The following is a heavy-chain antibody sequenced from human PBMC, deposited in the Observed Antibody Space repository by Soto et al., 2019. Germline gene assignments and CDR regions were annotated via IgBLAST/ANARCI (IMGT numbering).Heavy chain of an antibody. CDR3: ATTAATGPFKGVAFDI. Sequence: PSETLSLTCTVSGGFISNYYWSWIRQSPGKGLEWIGFIYYGGNTKYNPSLKSRVAISIAPSKNQLSLKLTSVTATDTAVYFCATTAATGPFKGVAFDIWGQGTLVTVS. J-gene: IGHJ3*02. CDR2: IYYGGNT. D-gene: IGHD6-13*01. CDR1: GGFISNYY. V-gene: IGHV4-59*08.